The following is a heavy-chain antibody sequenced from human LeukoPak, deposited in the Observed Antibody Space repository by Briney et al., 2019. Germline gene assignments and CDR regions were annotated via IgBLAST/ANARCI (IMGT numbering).Heavy chain of an antibody. CDR1: GFIFRNYA. CDR2: ISRSGDYT. V-gene: IGHV3-23*01. Sequence: QPGGSLRLSCAASGFIFRNYAMSWVRQAPQKGLEWVSSISRSGDYTFYAGSVKGRLTISRDNSKNTLYLQMNSLRAEDTAIYYCAKDRPNYLESNGHDYRRDGVHWGQGTLVTVSS. D-gene: IGHD4-11*01. J-gene: IGHJ4*02. CDR3: AKDRPNYLESNGHDYRRDGVH.